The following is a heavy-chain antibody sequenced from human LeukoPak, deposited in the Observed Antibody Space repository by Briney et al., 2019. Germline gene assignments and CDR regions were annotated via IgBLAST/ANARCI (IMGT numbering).Heavy chain of an antibody. CDR3: ARDLFRYSSKTFDP. CDR1: GFTFSSYA. V-gene: IGHV3-30*04. CDR2: ISYDGSNK. D-gene: IGHD6-13*01. Sequence: GGSLRLSCAASGFTFSSYAMHWVRQAPGKGLEWVAVISYDGSNKYYADSVKGRFTISRDNSKNTLYLQVNSLRAEDTAVYYCARDLFRYSSKTFDPWGQGTLVTVSS. J-gene: IGHJ5*02.